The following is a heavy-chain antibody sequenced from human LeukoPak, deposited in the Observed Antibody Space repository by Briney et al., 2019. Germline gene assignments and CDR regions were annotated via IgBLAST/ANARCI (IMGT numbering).Heavy chain of an antibody. V-gene: IGHV1-2*02. D-gene: IGHD3-3*01. CDR2: INPNSGGT. Sequence: ASVKVSCKASGYTFTSYYMHWVRQAPGQGLEWMGWINPNSGGTNYAQKFQGRVTMTRDTSISTAYMELSRLRSDDTAVYYCARTFYDFWSGYPRGLDYWGQGTLVTVSS. CDR1: GYTFTSYY. CDR3: ARTFYDFWSGYPRGLDY. J-gene: IGHJ4*02.